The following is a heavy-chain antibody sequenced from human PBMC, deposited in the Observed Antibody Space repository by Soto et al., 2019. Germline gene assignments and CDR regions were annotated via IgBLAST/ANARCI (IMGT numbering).Heavy chain of an antibody. J-gene: IGHJ6*02. V-gene: IGHV3-23*01. CDR3: AKLLHNSYYNVMDV. D-gene: IGHD4-4*01. Sequence: GGTLILSCSASGFTFNNYAMRWVRQAPGQGLEWVSSISKSGDDTDYSGSVKGRFTISRDNSKNTLYLQMDSLRAEDTAIYYCAKLLHNSYYNVMDVWGQGNTVTVSS. CDR1: GFTFNNYA. CDR2: ISKSGDDT.